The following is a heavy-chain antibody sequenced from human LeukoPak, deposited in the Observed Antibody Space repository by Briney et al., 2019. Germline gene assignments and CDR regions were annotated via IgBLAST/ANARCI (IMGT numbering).Heavy chain of an antibody. Sequence: GGSLRLSCAASGFTFSSYSMNWVRQAPGKGLEWVSSISSSSSYIYYADSVKGRFTISRDNAKNSLYLQMNSLRAGDTAVYYCARWFGDPGWFDPWGQGTLVTVSS. CDR1: GFTFSSYS. CDR3: ARWFGDPGWFDP. J-gene: IGHJ5*02. V-gene: IGHV3-21*01. CDR2: ISSSSSYI. D-gene: IGHD3-10*01.